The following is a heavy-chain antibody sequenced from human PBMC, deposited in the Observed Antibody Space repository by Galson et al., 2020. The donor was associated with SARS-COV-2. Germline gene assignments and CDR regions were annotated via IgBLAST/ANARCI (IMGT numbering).Heavy chain of an antibody. J-gene: IGHJ3*02. D-gene: IGHD3-16*01. CDR2: ISGTSIYT. Sequence: GGSLRLSCAASGFSFSDYYMTWIRQAPGKGLEWLSYISGTSIYTNYASSVKGRFTISRDNDKNSLFLHMRSLRPDDTAVYYCARDPRRGNAYDIWGRGTMVTVSS. CDR3: ARDPRRGNAYDI. V-gene: IGHV3-11*05. CDR1: GFSFSDYY.